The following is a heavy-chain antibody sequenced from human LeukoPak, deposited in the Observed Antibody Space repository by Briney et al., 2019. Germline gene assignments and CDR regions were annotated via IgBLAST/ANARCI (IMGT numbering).Heavy chain of an antibody. V-gene: IGHV3-23*01. J-gene: IGHJ3*02. CDR3: ASADSSGYMGDAFDI. D-gene: IGHD3-22*01. Sequence: QTGGSLRLSCAASGFTFSSYAMSWVRQAPGKGLGWVSAISGSGGSTYYADSVKGRFTISRDNSKNTLYLQMNSLRAEDTAVYYCASADSSGYMGDAFDIWGQGTMVTVSS. CDR2: ISGSGGST. CDR1: GFTFSSYA.